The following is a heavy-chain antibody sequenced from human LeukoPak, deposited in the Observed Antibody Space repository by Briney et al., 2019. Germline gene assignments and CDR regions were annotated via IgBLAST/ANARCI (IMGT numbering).Heavy chain of an antibody. CDR1: GGSISSGSYY. J-gene: IGHJ6*03. V-gene: IGHV4-61*02. Sequence: SETLSLTCTVSGGSISSGSYYWNWIRQPAGKGLEWIGRIYTSGSTNYNPSLKSRVTISVDTSKNQFSLKLSSVTAADTAVYYCAKDQGLRQYDYYYYMDVWGKGTAVTISS. D-gene: IGHD3-16*01. CDR2: IYTSGST. CDR3: AKDQGLRQYDYYYYMDV.